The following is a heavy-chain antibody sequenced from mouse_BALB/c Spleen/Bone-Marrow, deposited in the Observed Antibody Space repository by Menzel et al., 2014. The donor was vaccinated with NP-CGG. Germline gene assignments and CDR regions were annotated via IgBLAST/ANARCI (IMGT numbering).Heavy chain of an antibody. CDR3: TREDRYEGNYYATQY. Sequence: EVKLVESGGGLVKPGGSLKLSCPASGFTFSSYTMSWVRQTPEKRLEWVATISSGGSYTYYPDSVKGRFTISRDNAKNTLYLQMSSLKSEDTAMYYCTREDRYEGNYYATQYWAQATS. J-gene: IGHJ4*01. CDR1: GFTFSSYT. CDR2: ISSGGSYT. V-gene: IGHV5-6-4*01. D-gene: IGHD2-14*01.